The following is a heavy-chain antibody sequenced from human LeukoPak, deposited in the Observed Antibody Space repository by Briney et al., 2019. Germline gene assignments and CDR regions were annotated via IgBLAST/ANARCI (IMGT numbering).Heavy chain of an antibody. J-gene: IGHJ4*02. V-gene: IGHV4-34*01. D-gene: IGHD3-22*01. CDR3: AREAYYYDSSGSTY. Sequence: SETLSLTCAVYGGSFSGYYWSWIRQPPGKGLEWIGEINHSGSTNYNPSLKSRVTISVDTSKNQFSLKLSSVTAADTAVYYCAREAYYYDSSGSTYWGQGTLVNVSS. CDR2: INHSGST. CDR1: GGSFSGYY.